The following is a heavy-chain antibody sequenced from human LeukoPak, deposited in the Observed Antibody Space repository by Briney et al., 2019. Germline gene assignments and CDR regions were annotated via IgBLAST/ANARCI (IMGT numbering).Heavy chain of an antibody. V-gene: IGHV3-7*01. J-gene: IGHJ4*02. CDR1: GFTFSGYW. Sequence: GGSLRLSCAASGFTFSGYWMSWVRQAPGKGLEWVANIKQDGSEKYYVDSVKGRFTISRDNAKNSLYLQMNSLRAEDTAVYYCARESPDYWGQGTLVTVSS. CDR2: IKQDGSEK. CDR3: ARESPDY.